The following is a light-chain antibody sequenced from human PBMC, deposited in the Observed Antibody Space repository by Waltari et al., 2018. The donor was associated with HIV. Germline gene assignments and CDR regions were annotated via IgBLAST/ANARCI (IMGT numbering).Light chain of an antibody. CDR2: DVN. J-gene: IGLJ3*02. Sequence: CTGASSDVGFYNYVSWYQQHPGKAPKLMIYDVNKRPSGVPDRFSGSKSGNTASLTISGLQAEDEADYYCCSYAGSFWVFGGGTKLTVL. V-gene: IGLV2-11*03. CDR1: SSDVGFYNY. CDR3: CSYAGSFWV.